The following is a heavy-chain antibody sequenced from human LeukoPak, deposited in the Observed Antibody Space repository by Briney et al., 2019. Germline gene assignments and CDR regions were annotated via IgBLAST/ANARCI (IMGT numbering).Heavy chain of an antibody. Sequence: GGSLRLSCAASGFTVSSNYMSWVRQAPGKGLEWISYIGSSSSTIYYADSVKGRFTISRDNAKNSLYLQMNSLRAEDTAVYYCARLGGGHSSSWYDAFDIWGQGTMVTVSS. CDR3: ARLGGGHSSSWYDAFDI. CDR1: GFTVSSNY. CDR2: IGSSSSTI. J-gene: IGHJ3*02. D-gene: IGHD6-13*01. V-gene: IGHV3-48*04.